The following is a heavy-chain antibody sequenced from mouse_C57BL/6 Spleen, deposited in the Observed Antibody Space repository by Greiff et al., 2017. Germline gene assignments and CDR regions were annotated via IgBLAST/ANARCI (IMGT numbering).Heavy chain of an antibody. V-gene: IGHV1-18*01. J-gene: IGHJ3*01. Sequence: VHVKQSGPELVKPGASVKIPCKASGYTFTDYNMDWVKQSHGKSLEWIGDINPNNGGTIYNQKFKGKATLTVDKSSSTAYMELRSLTSEDTAVYYCARDDAWFAYWGQGTLVTVSA. CDR3: ARDDAWFAY. CDR2: INPNNGGT. CDR1: GYTFTDYN. D-gene: IGHD2-12*01.